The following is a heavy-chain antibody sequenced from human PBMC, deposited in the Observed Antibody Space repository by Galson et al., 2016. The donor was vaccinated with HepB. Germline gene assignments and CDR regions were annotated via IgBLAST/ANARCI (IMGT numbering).Heavy chain of an antibody. CDR1: GDSIRSYY. CDR3: AKWSELKWAFDI. Sequence: SETLSLTCTVSGDSIRSYYWNWIRQPPGRGLEWIGYVHHSGNSNYNPSLESRVTMSVDTSKNQFSLKLSSVIAADTAVYYCAKWSELKWAFDIWGLGTLVTVSS. CDR2: VHHSGNS. J-gene: IGHJ3*02. V-gene: IGHV4-59*01. D-gene: IGHD3-3*01.